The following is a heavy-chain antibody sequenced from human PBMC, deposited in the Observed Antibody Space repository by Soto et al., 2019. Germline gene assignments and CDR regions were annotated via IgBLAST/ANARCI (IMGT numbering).Heavy chain of an antibody. CDR2: ISYDGSNK. Sequence: GGSLRLSCAASGFTFSSYGMHWVRQAPGKGLEWVAVISYDGSNKYYADSVKGRFTISRDNSKNTLYLQMNGLRAEDTAVYYCAKDDIAVAGTRAEYFQHWGQGTLVTVSS. J-gene: IGHJ1*01. CDR3: AKDDIAVAGTRAEYFQH. V-gene: IGHV3-30*18. D-gene: IGHD6-19*01. CDR1: GFTFSSYG.